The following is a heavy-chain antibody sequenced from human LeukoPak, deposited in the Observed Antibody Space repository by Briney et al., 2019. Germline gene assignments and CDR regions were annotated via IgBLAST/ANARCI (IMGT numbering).Heavy chain of an antibody. CDR2: ISAYNGNT. CDR3: ARALSIAAADQLSHGY. Sequence: ASVKVSCKASGYTFTSYGISWVRQAPGQGLEWMGWISAYNGNTNYAQKLQGRVTMTTDTSTSTAYMELRSLRSDDTAVYYCARALSIAAADQLSHGYWGQGTLVTVSS. D-gene: IGHD6-13*01. CDR1: GYTFTSYG. V-gene: IGHV1-18*01. J-gene: IGHJ4*02.